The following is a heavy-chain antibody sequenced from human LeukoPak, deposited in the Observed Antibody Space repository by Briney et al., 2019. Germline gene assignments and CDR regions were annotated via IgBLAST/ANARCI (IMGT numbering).Heavy chain of an antibody. CDR1: GFTFSDYS. D-gene: IGHD1-1*01. CDR2: IGIDSGKT. J-gene: IGHJ4*02. CDR3: ARDYRYAFDN. V-gene: IGHV3-48*01. Sequence: GGSLGLSCAASGFTFSDYSMNWVRQAPGKGLEWISYIGIDSGKTKYADSVKGRFTISGDKAESSLYLQMSSLRVEDTAVYYCARDYRYAFDNWGQGTLVTVSS.